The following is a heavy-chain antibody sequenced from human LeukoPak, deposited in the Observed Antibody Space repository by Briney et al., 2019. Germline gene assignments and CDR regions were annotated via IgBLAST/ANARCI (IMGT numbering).Heavy chain of an antibody. CDR1: GYSFTSYW. CDR3: ARLRFLGPVEGFAWFDP. Sequence: AESLQISSKGSGYSFTSYWIGWVRQMPRKGLELMGIIYPGDSDTRYSPSFQSQVTISADKSISTAYLQWSSLKASDTAMYYCARLRFLGPVEGFAWFDPWGQGTLVTVSS. CDR2: IYPGDSDT. V-gene: IGHV5-51*01. D-gene: IGHD3-3*01. J-gene: IGHJ5*02.